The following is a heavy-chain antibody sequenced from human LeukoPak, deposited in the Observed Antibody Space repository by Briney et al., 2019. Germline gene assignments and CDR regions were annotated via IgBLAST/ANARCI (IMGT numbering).Heavy chain of an antibody. V-gene: IGHV3-21*01. Sequence: GGSLRLSCAASGFTFSDYSMNWVRQAPGKGLEWVSSIGSSDSYIYYADSVKGRFTMSRDNARNSLYLQVNSLRAEDTAVYYCARVGTYVSSGYLDDWGQGILVTVSS. J-gene: IGHJ4*02. CDR1: GFTFSDYS. D-gene: IGHD3-22*01. CDR3: ARVGTYVSSGYLDD. CDR2: IGSSDSYI.